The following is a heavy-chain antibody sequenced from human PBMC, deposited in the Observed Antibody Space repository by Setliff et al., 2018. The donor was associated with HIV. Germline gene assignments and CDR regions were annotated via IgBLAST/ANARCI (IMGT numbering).Heavy chain of an antibody. Sequence: SETLSLTCTVSGDSISSGSYYWSWIRQPAGKGLEWIGRIYTSGSTSYNPSLKSRVTISVDTSRNQLSLNLNSVTAADTAVYYCARESPRNYYYNFWSGYPSYFDYWGQGTLVTVSS. CDR1: GDSISSGSYY. J-gene: IGHJ4*02. CDR2: IYTSGST. CDR3: ARESPRNYYYNFWSGYPSYFDY. D-gene: IGHD3-3*01. V-gene: IGHV4-61*02.